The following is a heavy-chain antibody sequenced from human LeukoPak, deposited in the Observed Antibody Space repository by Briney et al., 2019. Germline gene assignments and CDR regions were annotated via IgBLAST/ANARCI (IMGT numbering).Heavy chain of an antibody. CDR3: ARAGWGCSGGSCYSGTVQGNFDY. V-gene: IGHV4-30-4*01. CDR1: GGSISSGDYY. J-gene: IGHJ4*02. CDR2: IYYSGST. D-gene: IGHD2-15*01. Sequence: SETLSLTCTVSGGSISSGDYYWSWIRQPPGKGLEWIGYIYYSGSTYYNPYLKSRVSISVDTSKNQFSLKLSSVTAADTAVYYCARAGWGCSGGSCYSGTVQGNFDYWGQGTLVTVSS.